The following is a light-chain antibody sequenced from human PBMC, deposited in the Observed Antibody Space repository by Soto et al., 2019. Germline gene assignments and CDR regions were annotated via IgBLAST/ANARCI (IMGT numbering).Light chain of an antibody. CDR1: QGISSY. J-gene: IGKJ4*01. CDR2: AAS. V-gene: IGKV1-9*01. CDR3: QQLKSYPVT. Sequence: DIQLTQSPSFLSASVGDRVTITCRASQGISSYLAWYQQEPGKAPKPLIYAASTLQSGVPSRFSGSGSGTELTLTISSLQPEDFATYYCQQLKSYPVTFGGGTKVEIK.